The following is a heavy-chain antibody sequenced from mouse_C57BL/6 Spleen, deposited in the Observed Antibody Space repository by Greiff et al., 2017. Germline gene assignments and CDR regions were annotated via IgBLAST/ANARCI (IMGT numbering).Heavy chain of an antibody. Sequence: VQLQQSVAELVRPGASVKLSCTASGYNITNTYMHWVKQRPEQGLEWIGRIDPANGNTKYDQKFQGKATFTADTSSNTAYLQLSRLPSEDTAISCVCRGDSGSCSRYFGGWGTRAPGTVS. CDR3: CRGDSGSCSRYFGG. D-gene: IGHD1-1*01. CDR2: IDPANGNT. J-gene: IGHJ1*03. V-gene: IGHV14-3*01. CDR1: GYNITNTY.